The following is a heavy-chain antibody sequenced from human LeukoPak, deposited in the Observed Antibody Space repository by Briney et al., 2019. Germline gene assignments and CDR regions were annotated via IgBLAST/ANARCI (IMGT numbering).Heavy chain of an antibody. CDR2: INHSGST. Sequence: PSETLSLTCAVYGGSFSGYYWSWIRQPPGKGLEWIGEINHSGSTNYNPSLKSRVTISVDTSKNQFSLKLSSVTAADTAVYYCARGLGRWGPDWFDPWGQGTLVTVSS. J-gene: IGHJ5*02. CDR1: GGSFSGYY. CDR3: ARGLGRWGPDWFDP. V-gene: IGHV4-34*01. D-gene: IGHD3-16*01.